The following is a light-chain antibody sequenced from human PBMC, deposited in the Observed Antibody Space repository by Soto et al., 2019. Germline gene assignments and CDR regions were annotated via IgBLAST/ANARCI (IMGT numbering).Light chain of an antibody. Sequence: QSALTQPASVSGSPGQSITISCTGTSSDVGGHNFVSWFQHHPGKAPKLMIYEVTYRPSGVSDRFSGSKSGNTASLTISGLQAEDEADYYCNSYTSFFTWVFGGGTKVTVL. CDR3: NSYTSFFTWV. V-gene: IGLV2-14*01. J-gene: IGLJ2*01. CDR2: EVT. CDR1: SSDVGGHNF.